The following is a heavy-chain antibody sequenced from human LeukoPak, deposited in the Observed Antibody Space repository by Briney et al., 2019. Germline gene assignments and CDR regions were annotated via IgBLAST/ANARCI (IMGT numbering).Heavy chain of an antibody. Sequence: PSETLSLTCTVSGGSITRRTYYWGWIRQPPGKGLEWIGSIYYSGSTYYYPSLKSRVIISVDTSKNQFSLKLNSVTAADTAVYYCARHEGMATITPFDYWGQGSLVTVSS. J-gene: IGHJ4*02. CDR3: ARHEGMATITPFDY. D-gene: IGHD5-12*01. CDR2: IYYSGST. V-gene: IGHV4-39*01. CDR1: GGSITRRTYY.